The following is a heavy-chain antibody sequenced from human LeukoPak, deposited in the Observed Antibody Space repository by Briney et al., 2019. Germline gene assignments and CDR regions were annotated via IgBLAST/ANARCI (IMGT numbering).Heavy chain of an antibody. CDR1: GGSISSGDYY. CDR3: GRSIVGASYFDY. CDR2: IYYSGST. V-gene: IGHV4-30-4*01. Sequence: SETLSLTCTVSGGSISSGDYYWSWIRQPPGKGLEWIGYIYYSGSTYYNPSLKSRVTISVDTSKNQFSLKLSSVTAADTAVYYCGRSIVGASYFDYWGQGTLVTVSS. D-gene: IGHD1-26*01. J-gene: IGHJ4*02.